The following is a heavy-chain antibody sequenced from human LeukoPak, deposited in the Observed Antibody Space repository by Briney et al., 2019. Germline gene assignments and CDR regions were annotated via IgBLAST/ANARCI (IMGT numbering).Heavy chain of an antibody. CDR1: GGSISRYS. J-gene: IGHJ5*02. Sequence: SETLSFTCTVSGGSISRYSWSWIRQPPGKGLEWIGNIFYSGNTNYNPSLKSRVTISIDTSQNQFSLKLSSVTAADTAIYYCARQYNWFDPWGQGILVTVSS. CDR3: ARQYNWFDP. V-gene: IGHV4-59*01. CDR2: IFYSGNT.